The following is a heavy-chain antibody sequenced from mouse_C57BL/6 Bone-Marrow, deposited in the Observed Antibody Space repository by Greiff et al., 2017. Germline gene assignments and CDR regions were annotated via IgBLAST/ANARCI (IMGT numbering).Heavy chain of an antibody. Sequence: EVKLMESGAELVRPGASVKLSCTASGFNIKDDYMHWVKQRPEQGLEWIGWIDPENGDTEYASKFQGKATITADTSSNTAYLQLSSLTSEDTAVYYCTNFYDTEDYWGQGTTVTVSA. CDR3: TNFYDTEDY. CDR2: IDPENGDT. V-gene: IGHV14-4*01. D-gene: IGHD2-3*01. J-gene: IGHJ2*01. CDR1: GFNIKDDY.